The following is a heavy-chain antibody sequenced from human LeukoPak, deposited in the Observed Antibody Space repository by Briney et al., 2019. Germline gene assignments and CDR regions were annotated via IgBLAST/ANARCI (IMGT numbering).Heavy chain of an antibody. Sequence: GGSLRLSCAASGLTVSSIYMSWVRQAPGKGLEWVSVIYIGDSTYYADSVKGRFTISRDNSKNTMYLQMSRLRVEDTAIYYCARGGSSGYWGYFDYWGQGTLVTVSS. J-gene: IGHJ4*02. D-gene: IGHD3-22*01. CDR3: ARGGSSGYWGYFDY. CDR2: IYIGDST. V-gene: IGHV3-53*01. CDR1: GLTVSSIY.